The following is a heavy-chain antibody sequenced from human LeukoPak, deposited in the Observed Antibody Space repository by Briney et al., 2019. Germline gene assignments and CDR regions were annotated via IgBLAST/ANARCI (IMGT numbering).Heavy chain of an antibody. CDR3: ASLGVMNP. CDR1: GYSISSGYY. CDR2: IYHSGST. V-gene: IGHV4-38-2*02. D-gene: IGHD3-3*01. J-gene: IGHJ5*02. Sequence: PSETLSLTCTVSGYSISSGYYWGWIRQPPGKGLEWIGSIYHSGSTYYNPSLKSRVTISVDTSKNQFSLKLSSVTAADTAVYYCASLGVMNPWGQGTLVTVSS.